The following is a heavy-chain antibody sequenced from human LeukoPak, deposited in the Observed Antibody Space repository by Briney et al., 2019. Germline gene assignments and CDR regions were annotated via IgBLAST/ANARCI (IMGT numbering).Heavy chain of an antibody. J-gene: IGHJ4*02. CDR1: GGSFSTYY. V-gene: IGHV4-34*01. CDR2: INHSGST. Sequence: PSETLSLTCAVYGGSFSTYYWSWIRQPPRKGLEWIGEINHSGSTTYNPSLKSRVIISVDTSKNQFSLKLTSVTAADTAVYYCARVWDYWGQGTLVTVSS. CDR3: ARVWDY.